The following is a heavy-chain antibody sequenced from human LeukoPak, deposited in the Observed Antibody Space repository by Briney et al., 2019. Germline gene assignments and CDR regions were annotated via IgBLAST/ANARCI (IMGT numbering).Heavy chain of an antibody. V-gene: IGHV1-46*01. CDR3: ASSDSSSWYSSYYYYYMDV. Sequence: APVKVSCKASGYTFTSYYMHWVRQAPGQGLEWMGIINPSGGSTSYAQKFQGRVTMTRDMSTSTVYMELSSLRSEDTAVYYCASSDSSSWYSSYYYYYMDVWGKGTTVTVS. D-gene: IGHD6-13*01. CDR2: INPSGGST. CDR1: GYTFTSYY. J-gene: IGHJ6*03.